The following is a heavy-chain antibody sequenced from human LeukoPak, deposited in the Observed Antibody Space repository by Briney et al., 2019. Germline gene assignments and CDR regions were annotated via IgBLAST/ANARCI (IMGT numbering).Heavy chain of an antibody. CDR1: GGSMDNTNLY. D-gene: IGHD6-6*01. Sequence: SHTLSLTCTVSGGSMDNTNLYWTWIRQPAGKRLEWIGRIYTSGGTSYNPSLKSRVTMSVDKSNNQFSLNLGSVTAADTGVYYCVGRGSSSGTFDVWGPGTMVIVSS. J-gene: IGHJ3*01. CDR2: IYTSGGT. CDR3: VGRGSSSGTFDV. V-gene: IGHV4-61*02.